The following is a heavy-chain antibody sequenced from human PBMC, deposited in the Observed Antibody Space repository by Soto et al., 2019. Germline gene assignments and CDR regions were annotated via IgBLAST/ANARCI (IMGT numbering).Heavy chain of an antibody. J-gene: IGHJ3*01. CDR1: GGSISSGDYY. Sequence: QVQLQESGPGLVKPSQTLSLTCTVSGGSISSGDYYWNWIRQPPGKGLEWIGFIYNSGSTYYNPSLKSRVTISVDMSKNQCSLKLTSVTAADTAVYYCARNDYDYVWESPGGDAFDVWGQGTMVTVSS. CDR2: IYNSGST. V-gene: IGHV4-30-4*01. D-gene: IGHD3-16*01. CDR3: ARNDYDYVWESPGGDAFDV.